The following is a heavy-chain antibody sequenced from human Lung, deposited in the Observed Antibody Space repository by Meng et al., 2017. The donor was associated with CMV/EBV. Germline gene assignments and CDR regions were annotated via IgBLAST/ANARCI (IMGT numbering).Heavy chain of an antibody. CDR3: ARHGFDCGGDCYSEGWFDP. CDR2: IYYSGST. CDR1: GGSLSGYY. J-gene: IGHJ5*01. V-gene: IGHV4-59*08. Sequence: QVPLRPWGAGRLKPSGTQSLTCAVSGGSLSGYYWSSTRQPSGKGLEWIGYIYYSGSTNYIPSLKSRVTISVDTSKNQFFLKLSSVPAADTAVYYCARHGFDCGGDCYSEGWFDPWGQGTLVTVSS. D-gene: IGHD2-21*02.